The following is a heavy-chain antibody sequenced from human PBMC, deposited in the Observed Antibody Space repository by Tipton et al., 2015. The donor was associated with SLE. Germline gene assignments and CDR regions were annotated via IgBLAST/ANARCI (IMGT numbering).Heavy chain of an antibody. Sequence: TLSLTCTVSGGSISSGSYYWRWIRQPAGKGLEWIGRIYTSGSTNYNPSLKSRVAISVDTSKNQFSLKLSSVTAADTAVYYCARGPDRAAFDWGQGTLVTVSS. CDR3: ARGPDRAAFD. D-gene: IGHD6-13*01. J-gene: IGHJ4*02. CDR2: IYTSGST. V-gene: IGHV4-61*02. CDR1: GGSISSGSYY.